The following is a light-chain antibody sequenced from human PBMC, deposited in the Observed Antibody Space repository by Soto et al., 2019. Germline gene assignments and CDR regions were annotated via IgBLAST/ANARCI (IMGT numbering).Light chain of an antibody. J-gene: IGKJ5*01. CDR1: QGINNY. Sequence: DIQLTQSPSFLSASVGDRVTITCRASQGINNYLAWYQQKPGKAPKLLIYAASTLQSEVPSRFSGSGSGTEFILRIRSMQTEDFATYYCQHLISYPITFGPGTRRKI. V-gene: IGKV1-9*01. CDR2: AAS. CDR3: QHLISYPIT.